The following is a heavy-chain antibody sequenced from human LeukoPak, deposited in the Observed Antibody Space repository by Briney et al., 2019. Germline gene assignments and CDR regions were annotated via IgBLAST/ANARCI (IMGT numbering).Heavy chain of an antibody. J-gene: IGHJ4*02. CDR1: GVSISSGGHS. Sequence: SETLSLTCAVSGVSISSGGHSWSWIRQPPGKGLEWIGYIYHSGSTYYNPSLKSRVTISVDRSKNQFSLKLSSVTAADTAVYYCARGNGDPEYFDYWGQGTLVTVSS. D-gene: IGHD4-17*01. V-gene: IGHV4-30-2*01. CDR2: IYHSGST. CDR3: ARGNGDPEYFDY.